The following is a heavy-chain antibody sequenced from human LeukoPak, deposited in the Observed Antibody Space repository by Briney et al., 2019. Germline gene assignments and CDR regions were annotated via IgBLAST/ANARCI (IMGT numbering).Heavy chain of an antibody. V-gene: IGHV4-31*03. CDR2: IYYSGST. Sequence: PSETLSLTCTVSGGSISSGGYYWSWIRQHPGKGLEWIGYIYYSGSTYYNPSLKSRVTISVDTSKNQFSLKLSSVTAADTAVYYCATNSGYVDYYYYYYMDVWGKGTTVTVSS. CDR1: GGSISSGGYY. D-gene: IGHD5-12*01. J-gene: IGHJ6*03. CDR3: ATNSGYVDYYYYYYMDV.